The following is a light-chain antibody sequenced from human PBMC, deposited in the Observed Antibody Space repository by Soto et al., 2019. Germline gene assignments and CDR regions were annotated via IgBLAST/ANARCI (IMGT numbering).Light chain of an antibody. CDR3: VLYMGSGIWV. V-gene: IGLV8-61*01. CDR1: SGSVSTNYY. J-gene: IGLJ3*02. CDR2: STN. Sequence: QAVVSQEPSFSVSPGGTVTLTCGLSSGSVSTNYYPSWYQQTPGQAPRTLIDSTNTRSSGVPDRFSGSILGNKAALTITGAQADDESDYSCVLYMGSGIWVFGGGTKLTVL.